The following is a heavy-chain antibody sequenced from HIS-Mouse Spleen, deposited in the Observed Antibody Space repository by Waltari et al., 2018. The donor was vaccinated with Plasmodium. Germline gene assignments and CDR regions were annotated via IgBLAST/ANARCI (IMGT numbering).Heavy chain of an antibody. Sequence: EVQLVESGGGLVQPGGSLRLSCAASGFTFSRYWMSWVRQAPGKVREWVAKIKQDGSEKYYGDSVKGRFTISRDNAKNSLYLQMNSLRAEDTAVYYCASSWYWYFDLWGRGTLVTVSS. D-gene: IGHD6-13*01. CDR2: IKQDGSEK. CDR3: ASSWYWYFDL. CDR1: GFTFSRYW. J-gene: IGHJ2*01. V-gene: IGHV3-7*01.